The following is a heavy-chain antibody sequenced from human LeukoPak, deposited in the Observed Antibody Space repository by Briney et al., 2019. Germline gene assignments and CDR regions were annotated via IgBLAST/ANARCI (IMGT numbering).Heavy chain of an antibody. V-gene: IGHV1-2*06. Sequence: ASVKVSCTASGYTFTGYYMHWVRQAPGQGLEWMGRINPNSGGTNYAQKFQGRVTMTRDTSISTAYMELSRLRSDDTAVYYCVRVLGTRDFDYWGQGTLVTVSS. D-gene: IGHD7-27*01. CDR2: INPNSGGT. CDR3: VRVLGTRDFDY. CDR1: GYTFTGYY. J-gene: IGHJ4*02.